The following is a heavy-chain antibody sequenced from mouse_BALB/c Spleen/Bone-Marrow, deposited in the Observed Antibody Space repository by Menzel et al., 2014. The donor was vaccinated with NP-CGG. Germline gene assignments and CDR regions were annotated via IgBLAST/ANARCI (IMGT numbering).Heavy chain of an antibody. CDR1: GYTFTSYW. CDR3: TTLARNYFNY. V-gene: IGHV1-5*01. J-gene: IGHJ2*01. Sequence: EVNLVESGTVLARPGASVKMSCKASGYTFTSYWMHWVKQRPGQGLEWIGTIYPGTSDTTYNQKFKSKAKLPAVTSASTAYMELSSLTNEDSAVYYCTTLARNYFNYWGQVTTLTVSS. CDR2: IYPGTSDT.